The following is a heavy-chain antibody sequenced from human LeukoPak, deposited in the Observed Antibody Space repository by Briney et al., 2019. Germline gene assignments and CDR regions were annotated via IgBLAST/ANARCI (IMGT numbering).Heavy chain of an antibody. CDR2: IYTSGST. Sequence: SETLSLTCTVSGDSISSYYWSWIRQPAGKGLEWIGRIYTSGSTNYNPSLKSRVTMSVEKSKNQFSLRLNSVTAADTAVYYCARDCVEMATITLGDYWGQGTLVTVSS. CDR1: GDSISSYY. CDR3: ARDCVEMATITLGDY. V-gene: IGHV4-4*07. J-gene: IGHJ4*02. D-gene: IGHD5-24*01.